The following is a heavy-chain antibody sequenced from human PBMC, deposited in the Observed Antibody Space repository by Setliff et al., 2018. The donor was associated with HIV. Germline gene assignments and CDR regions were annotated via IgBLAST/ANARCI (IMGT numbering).Heavy chain of an antibody. V-gene: IGHV4-34*01. CDR3: ARTTVRDFGLVIINFDQ. D-gene: IGHD3-3*01. J-gene: IGHJ4*02. CDR1: GGSFTNYY. CDR2: INHSGST. Sequence: SETLSLTCVVYGGSFTNYYWSWIRQPPGKGLECIGEINHSGSTNYNPSLKSRVSISVDTSKKQFSLNLRSVTAADTAVYYCARTTVRDFGLVIINFDQWGLGTLVTVSS.